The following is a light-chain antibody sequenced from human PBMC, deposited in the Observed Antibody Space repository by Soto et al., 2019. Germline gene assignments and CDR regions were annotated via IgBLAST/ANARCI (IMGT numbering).Light chain of an antibody. CDR2: GAS. Sequence: EIVLTQSPGTLSLSPGERATLSCRASQSVSNNYLAWYQQKPGQAPRLLIYGASTRATGIPARFSGSGSGTEFTLTISSLQSEDFAIYYCQQYNSGVTFGGGTTVDIK. CDR3: QQYNSGVT. V-gene: IGKV3-15*01. CDR1: QSVSNN. J-gene: IGKJ4*01.